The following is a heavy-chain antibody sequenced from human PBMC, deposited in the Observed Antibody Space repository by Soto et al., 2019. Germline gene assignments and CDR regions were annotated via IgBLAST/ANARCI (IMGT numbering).Heavy chain of an antibody. V-gene: IGHV1-69*01. D-gene: IGHD3-10*01. CDR2: IIPMYGPA. CDR3: ARVPSMVLGVIDNWFDP. J-gene: IGHJ5*02. CDR1: GGTFSSYA. Sequence: QVPLVQSGAEVKKPGSSVTVSCKASGGTFSSYAIHWVRQAPGQGLEWMGGIIPMYGPAKYAQRFQGRVTITADESTTTVYMELTSLTSQDTADYYCARVPSMVLGVIDNWFDPWGHGTLVTVSS.